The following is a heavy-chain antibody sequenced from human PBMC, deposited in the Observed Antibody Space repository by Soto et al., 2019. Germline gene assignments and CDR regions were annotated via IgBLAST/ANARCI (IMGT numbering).Heavy chain of an antibody. D-gene: IGHD3-16*01. Sequence: ASVKVSCKVSGYILTELSMHWVRQAPGKGPEWMGGFDPEAREIIYAQKFQGRVTMTRDTSTDTAYMELSSLRSEDTAMYFCARDHCFAYSCADDNFDMWGQGTKVTVSS. CDR3: ARDHCFAYSCADDNFDM. CDR1: GYILTELS. J-gene: IGHJ3*02. CDR2: FDPEAREI. V-gene: IGHV1-24*01.